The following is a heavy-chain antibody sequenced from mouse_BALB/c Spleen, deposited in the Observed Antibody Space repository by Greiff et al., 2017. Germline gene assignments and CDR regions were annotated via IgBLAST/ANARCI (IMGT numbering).Heavy chain of an antibody. Sequence: QVQLKESGAELVKPGASVKLSCKASGYTFTSYYMYWVKQRPGQGLEWIGEINPSNGGTNFNEKFKSKATLTVDKSSSTAYMQLSSLTSEDSAVYYCTSPYDGSSWFAYWGQGTLVTVSA. V-gene: IGHV1S81*02. J-gene: IGHJ3*01. CDR3: TSPYDGSSWFAY. CDR1: GYTFTSYY. CDR2: INPSNGGT. D-gene: IGHD2-3*01.